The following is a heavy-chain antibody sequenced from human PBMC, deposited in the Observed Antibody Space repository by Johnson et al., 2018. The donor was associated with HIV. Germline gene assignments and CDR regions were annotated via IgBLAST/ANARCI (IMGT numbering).Heavy chain of an antibody. Sequence: QVQLVESGGGVVQPGRSLRLSCAASVFTFSSYAMHWVRQAPGKGLEWVAIISYDGSNKYYADSVKGRFTISRDISKNTLYLQMNSLRAEDTAVYYCARPVPDYYDSSGYYSAAFDIWGQGTMVTVSS. V-gene: IGHV3-30-3*01. CDR2: ISYDGSNK. CDR1: VFTFSSYA. J-gene: IGHJ3*02. CDR3: ARPVPDYYDSSGYYSAAFDI. D-gene: IGHD3-22*01.